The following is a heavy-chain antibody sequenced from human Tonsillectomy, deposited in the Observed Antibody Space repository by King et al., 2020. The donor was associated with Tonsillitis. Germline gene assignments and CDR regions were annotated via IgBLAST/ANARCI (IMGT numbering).Heavy chain of an antibody. D-gene: IGHD6-13*01. CDR2: IYSGGST. V-gene: IGHV3-53*01. Sequence: DVQLVESGGGLIQPGGSLRLSCAASGFTVSSNYMSWVRQAPGKGLEWVSVIYSGGSTYYADSVKGRITISRDNSKNTLYLQMNSLRAEDTAVCYRARARTAGSYYYYNGMDVWGQGTTVTVSS. CDR3: ARARTAGSYYYYNGMDV. CDR1: GFTVSSNY. J-gene: IGHJ6*02.